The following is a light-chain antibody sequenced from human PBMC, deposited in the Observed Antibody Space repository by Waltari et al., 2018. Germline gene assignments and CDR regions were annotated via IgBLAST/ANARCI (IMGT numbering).Light chain of an antibody. CDR2: DVS. Sequence: QSALTQPASVSGSPGQSITISCTGTSSDVGGYNYVSWYQQHPGKAPKLMFYDVSNRPAGGSNRFSGSKSGNTASLTSSGLQAEDEADYYCSSYTSSSTLGVFGGGTKLTVL. CDR3: SSYTSSSTLGV. CDR1: SSDVGGYNY. J-gene: IGLJ2*01. V-gene: IGLV2-14*03.